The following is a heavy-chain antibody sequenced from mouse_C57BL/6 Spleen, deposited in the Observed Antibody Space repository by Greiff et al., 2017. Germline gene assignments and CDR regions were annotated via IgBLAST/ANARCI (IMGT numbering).Heavy chain of an antibody. D-gene: IGHD2-2*01. Sequence: DVQLVESGPELVKPGASVKMSCKASGYTFTDYNMHWVKQSHGKSLEWIGYINPNNGGTSYNQKFKGKATLTVNKSSSTAYMELRSLTSEDSAVYYCASPLYGYPLDYWGQGTTLTVSS. CDR1: GYTFTDYN. CDR2: INPNNGGT. V-gene: IGHV1-22*01. J-gene: IGHJ2*01. CDR3: ASPLYGYPLDY.